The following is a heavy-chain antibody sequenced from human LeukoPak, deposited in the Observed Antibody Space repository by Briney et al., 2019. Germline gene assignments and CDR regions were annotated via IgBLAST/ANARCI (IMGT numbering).Heavy chain of an antibody. Sequence: PSETLSLTCAVSGASITSCYWSWVRQSAGKGLAWIGRLYTTGTTNYNPSLKSRVTMSGDSSKNQLSLTLTSVTTADTAVYYCVRDGANWEEPNDAFDTWGQGTLLTVSS. CDR3: VRDGANWEEPNDAFDT. J-gene: IGHJ3*02. D-gene: IGHD1-26*01. V-gene: IGHV4-4*07. CDR2: LYTTGTT. CDR1: GASITSCY.